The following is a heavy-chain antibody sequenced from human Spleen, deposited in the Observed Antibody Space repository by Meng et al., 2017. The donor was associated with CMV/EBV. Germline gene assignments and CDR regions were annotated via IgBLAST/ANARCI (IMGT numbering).Heavy chain of an antibody. CDR1: GGSINSSSYY. D-gene: IGHD3-3*01. Sequence: SETLSLTCTVSGGSINSSSYYWGWIRQPPGKGLEWIGSIYYSGSTYYNPSLKSRVTISVDTSKNQFSLRLSSVTAADTAVYYCARGPPVRFLEWLFPLYYYGMDVWGQGTTVTVSS. J-gene: IGHJ6*02. CDR2: IYYSGST. CDR3: ARGPPVRFLEWLFPLYYYGMDV. V-gene: IGHV4-39*07.